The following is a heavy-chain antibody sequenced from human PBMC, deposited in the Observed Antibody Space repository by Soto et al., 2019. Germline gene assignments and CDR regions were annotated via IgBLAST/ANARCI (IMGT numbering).Heavy chain of an antibody. Sequence: TGGSLRLSCAASGITFSDYAMSWVRQAPGKGLEWVSVITDAGGRTYYAASAKGRFTISRDNSKNTLYLQMHSLRAEDTAIYYCAKSVGTYGDNSERAERFDPWGQGTLVTVSS. CDR1: GITFSDYA. CDR3: AKSVGTYGDNSERAERFDP. J-gene: IGHJ5*02. D-gene: IGHD4-17*01. CDR2: ITDAGGRT. V-gene: IGHV3-23*01.